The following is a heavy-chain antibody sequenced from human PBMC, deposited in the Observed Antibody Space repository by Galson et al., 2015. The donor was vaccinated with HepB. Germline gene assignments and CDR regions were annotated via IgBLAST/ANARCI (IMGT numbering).Heavy chain of an antibody. V-gene: IGHV5-51*03. J-gene: IGHJ5*02. Sequence: QSGAEVKKPGESLKISCKGSGYSFSSYWIGWVRQLPGKGLEWMGIIYPGDSDTRYSPSFQGQVTISADKSTSTAYLQWSTLKASDTALYYCARLPNAAREGGRYWFHPWGQGTLVIVSS. CDR2: IYPGDSDT. CDR1: GYSFSSYW. CDR3: ARLPNAAREGGRYWFHP. D-gene: IGHD2-15*01.